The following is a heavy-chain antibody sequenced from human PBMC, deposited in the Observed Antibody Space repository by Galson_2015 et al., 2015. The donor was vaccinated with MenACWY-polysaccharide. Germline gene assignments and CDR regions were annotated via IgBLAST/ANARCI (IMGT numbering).Heavy chain of an antibody. D-gene: IGHD3/OR15-3a*01. CDR1: GGSISSYY. CDR3: ARMDRNAMDV. CDR2: IYYSGST. Sequence: SETLSLTCTVSGGSISSYYWSWIRQPPGKGLEWIGYIYYSGSTNYNPSLKSRVTISVDTSKNQFSLKLSSVTAADTAMYYCARMDRNAMDVWGQGTTVTVSS. J-gene: IGHJ6*02. V-gene: IGHV4-59*01.